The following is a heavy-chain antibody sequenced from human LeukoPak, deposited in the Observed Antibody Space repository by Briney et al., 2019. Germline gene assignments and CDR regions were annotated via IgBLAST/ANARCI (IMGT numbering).Heavy chain of an antibody. Sequence: SETLSLTCAVYGGSISGYYWSWIRQPPGKGLEWIGEINHSGSTNYNPSLKSRVTISVDTSKNQFSLKLSSVTAADTAVYYCVRGALLGYCSGGSCYNYFDYWGQGTLVTVSS. CDR3: VRGALLGYCSGGSCYNYFDY. J-gene: IGHJ4*02. D-gene: IGHD2-15*01. CDR2: INHSGST. CDR1: GGSISGYY. V-gene: IGHV4-34*01.